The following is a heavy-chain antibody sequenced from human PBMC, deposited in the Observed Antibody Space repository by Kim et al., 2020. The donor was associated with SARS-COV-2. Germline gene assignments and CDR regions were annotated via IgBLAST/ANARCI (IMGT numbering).Heavy chain of an antibody. D-gene: IGHD3-10*01. Sequence: ASVKVSCKASGYTFTNYAMNWVRQAPGQGLEWMGWINTNTGNPAYAQGFTGRFVFSLDTSVTTAYLQISSLKAEDTAVYYCALWFGESRGLNLGQGTLVTVSS. CDR1: GYTFTNYA. CDR2: INTNTGNP. J-gene: IGHJ4*02. CDR3: ALWFGESRGLN. V-gene: IGHV7-4-1*02.